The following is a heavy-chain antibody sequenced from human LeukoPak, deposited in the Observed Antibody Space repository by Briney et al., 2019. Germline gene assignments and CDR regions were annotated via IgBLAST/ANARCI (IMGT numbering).Heavy chain of an antibody. Sequence: SETLSLTCTVSGYSISSGYYWGWIRQPPGKGLEGIGSIYHSGSTYYNPSLKSRVTISVDTSKNQFSLKLSSVTAADTAFYFCVNSKSNYEAVSWGPGTLVTVSS. CDR2: IYHSGST. CDR3: VNSKSNYEAVS. V-gene: IGHV4-38-2*02. J-gene: IGHJ5*02. D-gene: IGHD3-22*01. CDR1: GYSISSGYY.